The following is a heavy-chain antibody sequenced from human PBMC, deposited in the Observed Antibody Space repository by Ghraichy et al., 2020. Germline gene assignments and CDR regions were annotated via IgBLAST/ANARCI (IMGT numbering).Heavy chain of an antibody. D-gene: IGHD3-10*01. Sequence: GESLNISCAASGFTFSSFWMTWVRQTPGKGLEWVANIKADGSAQNYVDSVKGRFTISRDNAKSSVYLQMNTLRAEDSALYYCMRGYGSGSSWGQGTLVTVSS. CDR1: GFTFSSFW. J-gene: IGHJ4*02. CDR2: IKADGSAQ. CDR3: MRGYGSGSS. V-gene: IGHV3-7*04.